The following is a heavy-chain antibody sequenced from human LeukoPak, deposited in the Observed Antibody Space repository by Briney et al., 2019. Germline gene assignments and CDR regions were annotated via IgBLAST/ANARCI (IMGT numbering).Heavy chain of an antibody. CDR2: ISSSGSTI. J-gene: IGHJ4*02. CDR3: ARDRHYGSGIYDY. Sequence: SGGSLRLSCAASGFTFSSYEMNWVRQAPGRGLEWVSYISSSGSTIYYADSVKGRFTISRDNAKNSLYLQMNSLRAEDTAVYYCARDRHYGSGIYDYWGQGTLVTVSS. D-gene: IGHD3-10*01. CDR1: GFTFSSYE. V-gene: IGHV3-48*03.